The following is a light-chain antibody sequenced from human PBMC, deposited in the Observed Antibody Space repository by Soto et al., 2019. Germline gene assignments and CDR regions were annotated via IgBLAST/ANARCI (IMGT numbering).Light chain of an antibody. J-gene: IGKJ2*01. Sequence: DIQMTQSPSSLSASVGDRITITCQASQGISNNLNWYQQKPGKAPKLLIYDASNLETGVPSRFSGSGSGTDFTFTISSLQPEDIATYYCQQYDNLPYTFGQGTKLEIK. CDR2: DAS. CDR1: QGISNN. CDR3: QQYDNLPYT. V-gene: IGKV1-33*01.